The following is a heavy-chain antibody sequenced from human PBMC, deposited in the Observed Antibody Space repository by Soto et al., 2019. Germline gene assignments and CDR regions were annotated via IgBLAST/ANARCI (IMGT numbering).Heavy chain of an antibody. CDR1: GGTFTSYA. CDR2: ISAYNGNT. D-gene: IGHD2-15*01. CDR3: ARVVVAATVAFDV. J-gene: IGHJ4*02. Sequence: ASVKVSCKASGGTFTSYAFSWVRQAPGQGLEWMGWISAYNGNTNYAQKLQGRVTMTTDTSTSTAYMELRSPRSDDTAVYYGARVVVAATVAFDVWGQGTLVTVSS. V-gene: IGHV1-18*01.